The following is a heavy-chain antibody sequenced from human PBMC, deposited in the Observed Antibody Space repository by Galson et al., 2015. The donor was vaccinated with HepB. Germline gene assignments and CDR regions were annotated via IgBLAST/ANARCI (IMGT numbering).Heavy chain of an antibody. CDR1: GGSISSYY. CDR3: ARTHNGRGYCSSTSCYTSYWFDP. Sequence: SETLSLTCTVSGGSISSYYWSWIRQPAGKGLEWIGRIYTSGSTNYNPSLKSRVTMSVDTSKNQFSLKLSSVTAADTAVYYCARTHNGRGYCSSTSCYTSYWFDPWGQGTLVTVSS. J-gene: IGHJ5*02. CDR2: IYTSGST. V-gene: IGHV4-4*07. D-gene: IGHD2-2*02.